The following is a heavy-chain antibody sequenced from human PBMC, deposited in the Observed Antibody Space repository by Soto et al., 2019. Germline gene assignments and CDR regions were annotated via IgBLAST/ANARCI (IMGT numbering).Heavy chain of an antibody. CDR1: GFTFSSYG. CDR2: ISYDGSNK. CDR3: AKDEGTYYYYYGMDG. J-gene: IGHJ6*02. V-gene: IGHV3-30*18. Sequence: GGSLRLSCAASGFTFSSYGMHWVRQAPGKGLEWVAVISYDGSNKYYADSVKGRFTISRDNSKNTLYLQMNSLRAEDTAVYYCAKDEGTYYYYYGMDGWGQGTTVTVSS.